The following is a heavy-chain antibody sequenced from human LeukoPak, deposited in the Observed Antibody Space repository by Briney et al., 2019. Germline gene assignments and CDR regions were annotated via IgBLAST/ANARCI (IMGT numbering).Heavy chain of an antibody. Sequence: GESLRISCKGSGYTFTSYWISWVRQMPGKGLEWMGRNGPRDSYTNYSPSFQGHVTISADKSISTAYLQWSSLKASDTAMYYCARLEPFDCSSSSCPDSNWFDPWGQGTLVTVSS. CDR2: NGPRDSYT. J-gene: IGHJ5*02. CDR3: ARLEPFDCSSSSCPDSNWFDP. V-gene: IGHV5-10-1*01. D-gene: IGHD2-2*01. CDR1: GYTFTSYW.